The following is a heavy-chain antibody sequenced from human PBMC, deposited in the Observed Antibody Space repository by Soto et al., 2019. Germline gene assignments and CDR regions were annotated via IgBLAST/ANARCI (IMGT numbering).Heavy chain of an antibody. CDR2: INGYTCNT. Sequence: QVQLVQSGAEVKKPGASVKVSCKASGYTFTSSGFSWMRQAPGQGLEWMGWINGYTCNTHYAQKCQGRVTMTTDTSTSTAYMELWTLISDDTALDYCALSWVTVIGGMDVWGQGTTLTVAS. J-gene: IGHJ6*02. D-gene: IGHD3-22*01. CDR3: ALSWVTVIGGMDV. CDR1: GYTFTSSG. V-gene: IGHV1-18*01.